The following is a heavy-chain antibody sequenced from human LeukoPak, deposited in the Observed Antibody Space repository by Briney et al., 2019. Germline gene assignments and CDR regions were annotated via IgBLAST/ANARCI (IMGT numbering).Heavy chain of an antibody. J-gene: IGHJ4*02. CDR2: ISYDGYDK. CDR1: GFTFNDYA. V-gene: IGHV3-30-3*01. Sequence: QSGGSLRLSCAASGFTFNDYALYWVRQAPGKGLEWVTLISYDGYDKSYADSVRGRFTISRDNSKNTLYLQMNSLRAEDTAVYYCAKVLLWFGTPGGFDYWGQGTLVTVSS. D-gene: IGHD3-10*01. CDR3: AKVLLWFGTPGGFDY.